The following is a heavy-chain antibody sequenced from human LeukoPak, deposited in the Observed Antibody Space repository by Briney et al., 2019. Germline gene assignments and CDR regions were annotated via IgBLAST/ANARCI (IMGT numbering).Heavy chain of an antibody. CDR3: ARVSMGGHYYDSSGYYPKRHFDI. J-gene: IGHJ3*02. CDR2: INHSGST. Sequence: SETLSLTCAVYGGSFSGYYWSWIRQPPGKGLEWIGEINHSGSTNYNPSLKSRVTISVDTSKNQFSLKLSSVTAADTAVYYCARVSMGGHYYDSSGYYPKRHFDIWGQGTMVTVSS. D-gene: IGHD3-22*01. V-gene: IGHV4-34*01. CDR1: GGSFSGYY.